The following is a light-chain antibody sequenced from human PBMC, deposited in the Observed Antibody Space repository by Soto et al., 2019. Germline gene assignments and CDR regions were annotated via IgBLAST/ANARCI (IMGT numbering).Light chain of an antibody. CDR1: SIYVGSFHY. J-gene: IGLJ1*01. CDR2: EVT. Sequence: QSVLSHPASLSAAPRQSITLSRTCTSIYVGSFHYVSWYQHHLDKAPKLMISEVTDRPSGISNRVSGSKSGNTASLAISVLQADAEADSYSSSYTAPSTPIYVFGTGTKVTVL. V-gene: IGLV2-14*01. CDR3: SSYTAPSTPIYV.